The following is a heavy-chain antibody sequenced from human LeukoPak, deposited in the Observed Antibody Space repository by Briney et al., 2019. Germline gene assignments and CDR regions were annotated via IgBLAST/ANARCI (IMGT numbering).Heavy chain of an antibody. V-gene: IGHV4-31*03. Sequence: SETLSLTCTVSGGSISSGGYYWSWIRQHPGKGLEWIGYIYYSGSTYYNPSLKSRVTISVDTSKNQFSLKLSSVTAADTAVYYCARGLTTYYYDSSGPDAFDIWGQGTMVTVSS. CDR2: IYYSGST. CDR1: GGSISSGGYY. J-gene: IGHJ3*02. CDR3: ARGLTTYYYDSSGPDAFDI. D-gene: IGHD3-22*01.